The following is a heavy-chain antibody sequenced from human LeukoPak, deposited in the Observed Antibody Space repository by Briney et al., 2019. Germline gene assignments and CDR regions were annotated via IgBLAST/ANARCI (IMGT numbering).Heavy chain of an antibody. D-gene: IGHD6-19*01. CDR2: IYPGDPDS. Sequence: GESLKISCKGSGYNFTNYWIGWVRQMPGKGLEWMGIIYPGDPDSRYSPSFQGQVTMSADKSTTTAYLQWSSLKTSDTAMYYCARYGSSGWPYFDYWGQGTLVTVSS. V-gene: IGHV5-51*01. CDR1: GYNFTNYW. CDR3: ARYGSSGWPYFDY. J-gene: IGHJ4*02.